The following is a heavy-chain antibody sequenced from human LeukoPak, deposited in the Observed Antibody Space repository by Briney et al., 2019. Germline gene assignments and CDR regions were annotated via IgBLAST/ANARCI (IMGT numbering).Heavy chain of an antibody. CDR2: INPNSGGT. J-gene: IGHJ4*02. V-gene: IGHV1-2*02. CDR3: ARDYDSSGYYYDY. Sequence: ASVKVSCKASGYTFTVYYMHWVRQAPGQGLEWMGWINPNSGGTNYAQKFQGRVTMTRDTSISTAYMELSRLRSDDTAVYYCARDYDSSGYYYDYWGQGTLVTVSS. CDR1: GYTFTVYY. D-gene: IGHD3-22*01.